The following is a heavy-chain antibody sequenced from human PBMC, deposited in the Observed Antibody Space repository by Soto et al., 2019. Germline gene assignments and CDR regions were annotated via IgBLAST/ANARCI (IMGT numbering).Heavy chain of an antibody. Sequence: EVQLVEAGGGLIQPGGSLRPSCAASGFTVRNNYMSWVRQAPGKGLEWVSLIYSGGSTYYADSVKGRFTISRDNSKNTLYLQMNSLRAEDTAVYYCATYSSLDYWGQGTLVTVSS. CDR2: IYSGGST. CDR1: GFTVRNNY. V-gene: IGHV3-53*01. D-gene: IGHD6-13*01. J-gene: IGHJ4*02. CDR3: ATYSSLDY.